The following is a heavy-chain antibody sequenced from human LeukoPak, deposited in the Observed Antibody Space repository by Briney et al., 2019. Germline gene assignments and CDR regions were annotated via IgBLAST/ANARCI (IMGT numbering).Heavy chain of an antibody. D-gene: IGHD3-10*01. CDR1: GHSFSDYS. CDR2: IDFNSGGT. J-gene: IGHJ4*02. V-gene: IGHV1-2*06. Sequence: ASVKVSCKASGHSFSDYSMHWVRLAPGQGLEWMGRIDFNSGGTTYAHNFQGRVTMTTDTSISTVYMELSGLTSDDTAVYYCARGGSGSRYLYYFDYWGQGTLVSVPS. CDR3: ARGGSGSRYLYYFDY.